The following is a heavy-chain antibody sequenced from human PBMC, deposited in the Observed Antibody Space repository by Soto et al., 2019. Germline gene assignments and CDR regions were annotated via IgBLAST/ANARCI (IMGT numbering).Heavy chain of an antibody. CDR1: GFTFSSYG. V-gene: IGHV3-30*18. CDR3: AKDTLGLYDSSGRDAFDI. CDR2: ISYDGSNK. J-gene: IGHJ3*02. D-gene: IGHD3-22*01. Sequence: GGSLRLSCAASGFTFSSYGMHWVRQAPGKGLEWVAVISYDGSNKYYADSVKGRFTISRDNSKNTLYLQMNSLRAEDTAVYYCAKDTLGLYDSSGRDAFDIWGQGTMVTVSS.